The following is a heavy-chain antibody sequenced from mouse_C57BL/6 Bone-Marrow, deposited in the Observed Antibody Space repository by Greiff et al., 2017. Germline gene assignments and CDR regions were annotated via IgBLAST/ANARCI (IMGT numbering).Heavy chain of an antibody. CDR3: GSYGGYYFDF. Sequence: QVQLQQPGAELVKPGASVKLSCKASGYTFTSYWMQWVKQRPGQGLEWIGEIDPSDSYTNYNQKFKGKATLTVDTSSSTAYMQRSSLTAEDSAVYCCGSYGGYYFDFWGRGTTLPVTA. CDR1: GYTFTSYW. D-gene: IGHD1-2*01. V-gene: IGHV1-50*01. J-gene: IGHJ2*01. CDR2: IDPSDSYT.